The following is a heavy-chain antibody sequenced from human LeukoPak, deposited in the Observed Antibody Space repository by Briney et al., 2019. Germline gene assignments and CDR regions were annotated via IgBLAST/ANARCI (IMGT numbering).Heavy chain of an antibody. D-gene: IGHD6-13*01. J-gene: IGHJ6*03. CDR1: GFSFDSHT. CDR3: AKDSREQQLVRYYYMDV. CDR2: ISWDGGST. V-gene: IGHV3-43D*03. Sequence: PGGSLRLSCAASGFSFDSHTMHWVRQAPGKGLEWVSLISWDGGSTYYADSVKGRFTISRDNSKNSLYLQMNSLRAEDTALYYCAKDSREQQLVRYYYMDVWGKGTTVTVSS.